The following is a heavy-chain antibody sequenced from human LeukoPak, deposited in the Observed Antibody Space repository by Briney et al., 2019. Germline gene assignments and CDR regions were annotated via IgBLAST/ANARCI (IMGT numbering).Heavy chain of an antibody. D-gene: IGHD3-3*01. Sequence: SETLSLTCAVSGYSISSGYYWGWIRQPPGKGLEWIGSIYHSGSTYYNPSLKSRVTISVDTSKNQFSLKLSSVTAADTAVYYCASGYDFLSGYRKYYFDYWGQGTLVTVSS. CDR1: GYSISSGYY. J-gene: IGHJ4*02. V-gene: IGHV4-38-2*01. CDR2: IYHSGST. CDR3: ASGYDFLSGYRKYYFDY.